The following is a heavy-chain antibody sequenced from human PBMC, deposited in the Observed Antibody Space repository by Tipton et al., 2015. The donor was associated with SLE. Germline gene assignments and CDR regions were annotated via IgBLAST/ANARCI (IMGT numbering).Heavy chain of an antibody. Sequence: TLSLTCTVSGGSIRTSSNFWAWIRQPPGRRPEWIGNVYHSGSTSYNPSLKRRVTILVETSKNQFSLRLLSVTAADTAVYYCARAFGGRCSCGICYSLFDPWVQGTPVSVSS. CDR2: VYHSGST. CDR3: ARAFGGRCSCGICYSLFDP. CDR1: GGSIRTSSNF. D-gene: IGHD2-15*01. J-gene: IGHJ5*02. V-gene: IGHV4-39*07.